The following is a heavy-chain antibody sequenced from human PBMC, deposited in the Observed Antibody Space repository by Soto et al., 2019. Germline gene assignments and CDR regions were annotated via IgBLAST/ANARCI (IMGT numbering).Heavy chain of an antibody. CDR3: AKVHCSSTSCDPNYYYSYAMDG. J-gene: IGHJ6*02. D-gene: IGHD2-2*01. Sequence: PGESLKISCAASGFTFSSYGMHWVRQAPGKGLEWVAVISYDGSNKYYGDSVKGRFTISRDNSKNTLYLQMNSLRAEDTAVFYCAKVHCSSTSCDPNYYYSYAMDGSCQGT. CDR1: GFTFSSYG. CDR2: ISYDGSNK. V-gene: IGHV3-30*18.